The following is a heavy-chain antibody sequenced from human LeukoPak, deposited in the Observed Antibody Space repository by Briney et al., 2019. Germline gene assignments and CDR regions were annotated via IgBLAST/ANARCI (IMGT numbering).Heavy chain of an antibody. J-gene: IGHJ5*02. D-gene: IGHD1-26*01. Sequence: GASVKVSCKASGYTFTGYYMHWVRQAPGQGLEWMGWINPNSGGTNYAQKFQGRVTMTRDTSISTAYMELSRLRSDDTAVYYCARELGWSGSYDWVWFDPWGQGTLVTVSS. CDR3: ARELGWSGSYDWVWFDP. CDR2: INPNSGGT. CDR1: GYTFTGYY. V-gene: IGHV1-2*02.